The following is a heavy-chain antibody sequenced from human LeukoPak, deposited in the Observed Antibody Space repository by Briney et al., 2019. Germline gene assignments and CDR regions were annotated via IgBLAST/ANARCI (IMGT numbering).Heavy chain of an antibody. Sequence: AASVKVSCKASGYTFTSYAMHWVRQAPGQRLEWMGWINAGNGNTKYSQKFQGRVTITRDTSASTAYMELSSLRSEDTAVYYCASVDITMVRGVGYWGQGTLVTVSS. CDR2: INAGNGNT. CDR3: ASVDITMVRGVGY. V-gene: IGHV1-3*01. D-gene: IGHD3-10*01. J-gene: IGHJ4*02. CDR1: GYTFTSYA.